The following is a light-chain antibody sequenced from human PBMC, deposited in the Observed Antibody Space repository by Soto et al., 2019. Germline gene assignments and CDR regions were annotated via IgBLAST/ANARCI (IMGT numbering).Light chain of an antibody. CDR2: SNG. CDR3: GTWDSSLSAGGV. V-gene: IGLV1-44*01. CDR1: SSNIGSNY. J-gene: IGLJ3*02. Sequence: QAVVTQPPSVSGTPGQSVTISCSGTSSNIGSNYVNWYQQLPGTAPKLLIHSNGQRPSGVPDRFSGSKSGTSASLAISGLQSHDEADYYCGTWDSSLSAGGVFGGGTKLTVL.